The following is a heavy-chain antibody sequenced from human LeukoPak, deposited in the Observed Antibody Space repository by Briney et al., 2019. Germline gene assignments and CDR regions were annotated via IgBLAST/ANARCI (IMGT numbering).Heavy chain of an antibody. D-gene: IGHD5-18*01. Sequence: SETLSLTCTVSGGSISSSSYYWGWIRQPPGKGLEWVGSIYYSGSTYYNPSLKSRVTMSLDTSKNQFSLKLSSVTAADTVVYYCARHVDTAMAYFDYWGQGTLVTVSS. CDR2: IYYSGST. CDR1: GGSISSSSYY. J-gene: IGHJ4*02. CDR3: ARHVDTAMAYFDY. V-gene: IGHV4-39*01.